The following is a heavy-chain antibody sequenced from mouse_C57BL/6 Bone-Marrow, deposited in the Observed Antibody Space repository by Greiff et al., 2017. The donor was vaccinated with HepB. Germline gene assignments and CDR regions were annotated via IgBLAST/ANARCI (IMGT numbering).Heavy chain of an antibody. Sequence: QVQLQQSGAELVKPGASVKLSCKASGYTFTSYWMQWVKQRPGQGLEWIGEIDPSDSYTNYNQKFKGKATLTVDTSSSTAYMQLSSLTSEDSAVYYCARGDYYYGRKDYWGQGTTLTVSS. CDR2: IDPSDSYT. CDR3: ARGDYYYGRKDY. V-gene: IGHV1-50*01. CDR1: GYTFTSYW. D-gene: IGHD1-1*01. J-gene: IGHJ2*01.